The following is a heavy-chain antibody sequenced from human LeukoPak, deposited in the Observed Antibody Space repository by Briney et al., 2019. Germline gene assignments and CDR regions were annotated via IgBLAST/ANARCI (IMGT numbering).Heavy chain of an antibody. V-gene: IGHV3-66*01. D-gene: IGHD3-10*01. Sequence: GGSLRLSCAASGFTVSSNYMSWVRQAPGKGLEWVSVIYSGGCTYYADSVKGRFTISRDNSKNTLYLQMNSLRAEDTAVYYCARAGGVREVISLDYWGQGTLVTVSS. J-gene: IGHJ4*02. CDR2: IYSGGCT. CDR3: ARAGGVREVISLDY. CDR1: GFTVSSNY.